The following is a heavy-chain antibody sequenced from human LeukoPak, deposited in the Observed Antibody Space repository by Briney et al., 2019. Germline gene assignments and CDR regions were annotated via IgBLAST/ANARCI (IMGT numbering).Heavy chain of an antibody. J-gene: IGHJ3*02. CDR2: IRSKTYGGTT. D-gene: IGHD2-15*01. Sequence: GGSLRLSCTASGFTFGDYAMSWFRQAPGKGLEWVGFIRSKTYGGTTEYAASVKGRFTISRDDSKSIAYLQMNSLKTEDTAVYYCTTDYRQGYDAFDIWGQGTMVTVSS. CDR3: TTDYRQGYDAFDI. V-gene: IGHV3-49*03. CDR1: GFTFGDYA.